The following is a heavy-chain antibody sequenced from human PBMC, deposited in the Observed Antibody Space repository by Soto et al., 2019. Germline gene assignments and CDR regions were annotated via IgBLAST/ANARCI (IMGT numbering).Heavy chain of an antibody. CDR2: IYPGDSDT. V-gene: IGHV5-51*01. CDR1: GYSFTSYW. D-gene: IGHD3-10*01. CDR3: ARFSDGSGSYWTKDNAFDI. Sequence: GESLKISCKGSGYSFTSYWIGWVRQMPGKGLEWMGIIYPGDSDTRYSPSFQGQVTISADKSISTAYLQWSSLKASDTAMYYCARFSDGSGSYWTKDNAFDIWGQGTMVTVSS. J-gene: IGHJ3*02.